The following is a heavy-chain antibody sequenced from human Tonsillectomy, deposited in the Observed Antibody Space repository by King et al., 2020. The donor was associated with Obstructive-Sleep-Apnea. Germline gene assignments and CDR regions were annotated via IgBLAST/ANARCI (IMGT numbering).Heavy chain of an antibody. CDR1: GFTVSSNY. CDR2: IYSGGST. D-gene: IGHD3-22*01. CDR3: ARVEVYYDSSGYYSY. J-gene: IGHJ4*02. V-gene: IGHV3-66*01. Sequence: VQLVESGGGLVQPGGSLRLSCAASGFTVSSNYMSWVRQAPGKGLEWVSVIYSGGSTYYADSVKGRFTISRDNSKNTLYLQMNSLRAEDTAVYYCARVEVYYDSSGYYSYWGQGTLVTVSS.